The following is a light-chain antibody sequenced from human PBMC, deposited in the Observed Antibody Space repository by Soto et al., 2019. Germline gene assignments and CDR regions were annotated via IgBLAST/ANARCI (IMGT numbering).Light chain of an antibody. V-gene: IGLV2-14*01. J-gene: IGLJ1*01. CDR1: SSGGGGYNY. Sequence: LTQPAPLSRSPGQSITISCTGTSSGGGGYNYVSWYQQHPGKAPKLMIYDVSNRPSGVSNRFSGSKSGNTASLTISGLQAEDEADYYCSSYTSSSTLDYVFGTGTKVTVL. CDR2: DVS. CDR3: SSYTSSSTLDYV.